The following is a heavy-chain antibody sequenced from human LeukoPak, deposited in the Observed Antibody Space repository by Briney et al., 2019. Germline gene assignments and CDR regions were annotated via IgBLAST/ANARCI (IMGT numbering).Heavy chain of an antibody. Sequence: ASVRVSCKTSGYVFTSYGVSWVRQAPGQGLEWIGWISTYNGRTKYAQKFQGRVTVTSDTPSTTAYLGLKRLRHDDTALYYCVRAGSSSWTRTFDTWGQGTLVTVSS. D-gene: IGHD2-2*01. CDR1: GYVFTSYG. CDR2: ISTYNGRT. CDR3: VRAGSSSWTRTFDT. J-gene: IGHJ5*02. V-gene: IGHV1-18*01.